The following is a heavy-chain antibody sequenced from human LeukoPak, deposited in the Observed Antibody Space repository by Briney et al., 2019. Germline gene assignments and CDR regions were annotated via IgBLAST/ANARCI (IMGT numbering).Heavy chain of an antibody. V-gene: IGHV1-2*02. CDR3: ARISDYVWGSYRPGSYWFDP. CDR2: INPNSGGT. D-gene: IGHD3-16*02. J-gene: IGHJ5*02. Sequence: ASVKVSCKASGYTFTSYAMNWVRQAPGQGLEWMGWINPNSGGTNYAQKFQGRVTMTRDTSISTAYMELSRLRSDDTAVYYCARISDYVWGSYRPGSYWFDPWGQGTLVTVSS. CDR1: GYTFTSYA.